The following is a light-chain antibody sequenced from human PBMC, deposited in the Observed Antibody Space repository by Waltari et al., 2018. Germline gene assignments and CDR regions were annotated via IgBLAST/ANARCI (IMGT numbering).Light chain of an antibody. Sequence: DIVMTQSPLSLPVTPGEPASISCTSSQRLLHSNGYNYLDWYLQKPGQSPQLLFYLASKRASGVPDRFSGSGSGTDFTLKISRVEAEDVGVYCCMQALQTPDTFGQGTRLEIK. CDR3: MQALQTPDT. CDR2: LAS. CDR1: QRLLHSNGYNY. J-gene: IGKJ5*01. V-gene: IGKV2-28*01.